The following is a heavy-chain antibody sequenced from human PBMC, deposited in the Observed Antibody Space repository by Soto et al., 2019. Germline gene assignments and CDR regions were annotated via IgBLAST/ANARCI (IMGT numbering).Heavy chain of an antibody. CDR3: GRVPVDTYMIYWSDP. Sequence: PSETLSLTCTVSGDSVSSGNYYWTRIRQPPGKGLEWIGSIYFTGSTNYNPSLKSRPTMSIDTSRNLFSLRLDSVTAADTAVYYCGRVPVDTYMIYWSDPWGQGTLVTVSS. V-gene: IGHV4-61*01. CDR2: IYFTGST. J-gene: IGHJ5*02. CDR1: GDSVSSGNYY. D-gene: IGHD3-16*01.